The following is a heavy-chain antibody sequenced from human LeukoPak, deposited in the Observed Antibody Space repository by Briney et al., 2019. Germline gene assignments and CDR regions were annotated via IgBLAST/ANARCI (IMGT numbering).Heavy chain of an antibody. CDR1: GYTFTNYA. Sequence: GASVKVSCKASGYTFTNYAISWVRQAPGQGLEWMGWISAYNGNTNYAQNLQGRVTMTTDTSTSTAYMELSSLRSEDTAVYYCATTPYYDILTGYFRYYFDYWGQGTLVTVSS. V-gene: IGHV1-18*01. D-gene: IGHD3-9*01. CDR3: ATTPYYDILTGYFRYYFDY. J-gene: IGHJ4*02. CDR2: ISAYNGNT.